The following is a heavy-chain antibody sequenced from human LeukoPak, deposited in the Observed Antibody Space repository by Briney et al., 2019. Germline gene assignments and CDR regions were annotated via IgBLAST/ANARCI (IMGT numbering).Heavy chain of an antibody. D-gene: IGHD3-3*01. J-gene: IGHJ6*02. Sequence: GGSLRLSCAASGFPFSAHFMSWVRQAPGKGLEWVAKIKPDGSESYYVDSVKGRFTFSRDNARNSLYLQMNNLRGEDTAVYYCVRENFWWADVWGQGTTVIVSS. CDR2: IKPDGSES. CDR3: VRENFWWADV. V-gene: IGHV3-7*01. CDR1: GFPFSAHF.